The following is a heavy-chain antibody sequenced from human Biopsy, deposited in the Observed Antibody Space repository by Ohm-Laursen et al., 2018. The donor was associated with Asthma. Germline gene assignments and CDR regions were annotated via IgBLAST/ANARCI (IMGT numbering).Heavy chain of an antibody. CDR1: GFTFDAYT. J-gene: IGHJ4*02. Sequence: SHTLSCAGSGFTFDAYTMHCVRQAPGQGLERVSGVSWNSGSIDYADSVKGRFPISRDNAKNSLYLLMNSLRGADTALYYCVKDIRLQLWGFDSWGQGTLVTVSS. V-gene: IGHV3-9*01. CDR3: VKDIRLQLWGFDS. D-gene: IGHD5-18*01. CDR2: VSWNSGSI.